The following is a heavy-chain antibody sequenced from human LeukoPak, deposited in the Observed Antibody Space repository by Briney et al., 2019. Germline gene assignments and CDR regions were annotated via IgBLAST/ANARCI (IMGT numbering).Heavy chain of an antibody. CDR2: IRFDGSNK. Sequence: GGSLRLSSAASGFIFSNYGMQWVRQAPGKGLEWVTFIRFDGSNKFYADSVKGRFTISRDNPKNTLYLQMNSLRAEDTAVYYCAKDPNGDYLGAFDIWGQGTMVTVSS. J-gene: IGHJ3*02. V-gene: IGHV3-30*02. CDR3: AKDPNGDYLGAFDI. CDR1: GFIFSNYG. D-gene: IGHD4-17*01.